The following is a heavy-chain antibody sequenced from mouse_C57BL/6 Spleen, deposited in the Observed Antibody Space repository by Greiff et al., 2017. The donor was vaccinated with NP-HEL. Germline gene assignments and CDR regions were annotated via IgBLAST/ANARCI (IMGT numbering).Heavy chain of an antibody. V-gene: IGHV1-59*01. CDR1: GYTFTSYW. CDR3: AGAIGDCNYAMDY. J-gene: IGHJ4*01. Sequence: QVQLQQPGAELVRPGTSVKLSCKASGYTFTSYWMHWVKQRPGQGLEWIGVIDPSDSYTNYNQKFKGKATLTVDTSSSTAYMQLSSLTSEDSAVYYCAGAIGDCNYAMDYWGQGTSVTVSS. CDR2: IDPSDSYT.